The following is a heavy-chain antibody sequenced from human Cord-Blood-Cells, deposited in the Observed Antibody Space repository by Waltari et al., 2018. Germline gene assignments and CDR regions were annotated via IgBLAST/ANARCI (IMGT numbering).Heavy chain of an antibody. CDR2: HNTNSGGT. J-gene: IGHJ4*02. V-gene: IGHV1-2*02. CDR1: GYTFTGYY. CDR3: ASPRPIPYQYSGYERGFDY. D-gene: IGHD5-12*01. Sequence: QVQLVQSGAEVKKPGASAKVSCKASGYTFTGYYMHWVRQDPGQGLEGMGWHNTNSGGTNYAQKFQGRVTMTRDTSIRTAYMELSRLRSDDTAVYYCASPRPIPYQYSGYERGFDYWGQGTLVTVSS.